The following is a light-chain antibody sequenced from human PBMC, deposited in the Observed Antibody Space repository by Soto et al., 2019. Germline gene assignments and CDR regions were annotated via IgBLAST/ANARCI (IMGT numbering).Light chain of an antibody. CDR1: SSDVGRYDY. CDR2: DVI. Sequence: QSVLTQPASVSGSPGQSITISCTGTSSDVGRYDYVSWYQQHPGKAPKLMIYDVINRPSGVSNRFSGSKSGNTASLTISGLQAEDEADYYCSSYTTSSTLVFGGGTKVTVL. J-gene: IGLJ2*01. V-gene: IGLV2-14*03. CDR3: SSYTTSSTLV.